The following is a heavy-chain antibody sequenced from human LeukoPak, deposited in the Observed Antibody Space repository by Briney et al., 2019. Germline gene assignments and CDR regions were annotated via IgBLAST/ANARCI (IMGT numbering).Heavy chain of an antibody. CDR3: ARDGTQPYDFWSGYLSPRGTDV. CDR2: IYYSGST. Sequence: PSQTLSLTCTVSGGSISSGDYYWSWIRQPPGKGLEWIGYIYYSGSTYYNPSLKSRVTTSVDTSKNQFSLKLSSVTAADTAVYYCARDGTQPYDFWSGYLSPRGTDVWGQGTTVTVSS. V-gene: IGHV4-30-4*01. D-gene: IGHD3-3*01. CDR1: GGSISSGDYY. J-gene: IGHJ6*02.